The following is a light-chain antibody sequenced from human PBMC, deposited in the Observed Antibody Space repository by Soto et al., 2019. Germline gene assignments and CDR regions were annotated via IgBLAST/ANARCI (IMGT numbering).Light chain of an antibody. CDR1: QSVSSSY. CDR2: GAS. V-gene: IGKV3-20*01. J-gene: IGKJ1*01. Sequence: IVLTQSPGTLSFSAGERATLSCRASQSVSSSYLAWYQQKPGQAPRLLIYGASSRATGIPDRFSGSGSGTDFTLTISRLEPEDFAVYYCQQYGSSPATFGQGTKVDNK. CDR3: QQYGSSPAT.